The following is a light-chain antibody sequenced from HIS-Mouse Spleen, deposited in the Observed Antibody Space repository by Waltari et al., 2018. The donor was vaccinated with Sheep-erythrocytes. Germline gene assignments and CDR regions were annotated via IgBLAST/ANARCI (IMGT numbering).Light chain of an antibody. J-gene: IGLJ3*02. CDR3: YSTDSSGNHWV. CDR2: EDS. CDR1: ALPNKY. Sequence: SYELTQPPSVSVSPGQTARITRPGAALPNKYAYSYQQKSGQAPVLVIYEDSKRPSGIPERFSGSSSGTMATLTISGAQVEDDADYYCYSTDSSGNHWVFGGGTKLTVL. V-gene: IGLV3-10*01.